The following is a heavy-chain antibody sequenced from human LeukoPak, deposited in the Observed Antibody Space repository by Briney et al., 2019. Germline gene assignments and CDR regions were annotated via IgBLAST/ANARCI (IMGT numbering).Heavy chain of an antibody. Sequence: PGGSLRLSCAASGFTFRNYAMSWVRQAPGKGLEWVSGIHNSDGTTYYTDSVKGRFTISRDNSKNMLYLQMNSLRAKDTAVYYCAKDRTTAARIFDYWGQGTLVTVSS. CDR3: AKDRTTAARIFDY. D-gene: IGHD6-6*01. J-gene: IGHJ4*02. CDR1: GFTFRNYA. V-gene: IGHV3-23*01. CDR2: IHNSDGTT.